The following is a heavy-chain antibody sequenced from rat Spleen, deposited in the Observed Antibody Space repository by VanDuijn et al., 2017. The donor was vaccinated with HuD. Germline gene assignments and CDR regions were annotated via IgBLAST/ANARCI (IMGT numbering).Heavy chain of an antibody. V-gene: IGHV5-19*01. J-gene: IGHJ2*01. CDR1: GFSFSKYG. CDR3: TRGSVARGLYFDY. Sequence: EVQLVESGGGLVQPGRSLKLSCATSGFSFSKYGMQWIRQTPTKGLEWVASVSPTGGSTYYRDSVKGRFTISRDNAKSTLYLQMTSLRSEDTATYYCTRGSVARGLYFDYWGQGVMVTVSS. D-gene: IGHD1-1*01. CDR2: VSPTGGST.